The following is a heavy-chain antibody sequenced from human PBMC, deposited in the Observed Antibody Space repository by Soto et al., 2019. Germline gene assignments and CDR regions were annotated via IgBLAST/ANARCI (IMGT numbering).Heavy chain of an antibody. J-gene: IGHJ6*02. V-gene: IGHV1-24*01. CDR1: GHTLTELS. CDR2: FDPEDGET. CDR3: APFYGYYDSSGSSPGYYYGMDV. D-gene: IGHD3-22*01. Sequence: ASVKVSCKVSGHTLTELSMHWVRQAPGKGLEWMGGFDPEDGETIYAQKFQGRVTMTEDTSTDTAYMELSSLRSEDTAVYYCAPFYGYYDSSGSSPGYYYGMDVWGQGTTVTVSS.